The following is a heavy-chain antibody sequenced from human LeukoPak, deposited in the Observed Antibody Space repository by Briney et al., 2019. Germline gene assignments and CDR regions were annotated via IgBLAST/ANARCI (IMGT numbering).Heavy chain of an antibody. V-gene: IGHV4-61*01. J-gene: IGHJ5*02. D-gene: IGHD1-26*01. CDR1: GGFISSNNYY. Sequence: SETLSLTCTVSGGFISSNNYYWRWIRQPPGEGLESIGFISYTGSTNYNPSLKSRVTVSVDTSKNQFSLKVTSVTAADTAVYYCARTIKSGNYYWFDPWGQGTLVTVSS. CDR2: ISYTGST. CDR3: ARTIKSGNYYWFDP.